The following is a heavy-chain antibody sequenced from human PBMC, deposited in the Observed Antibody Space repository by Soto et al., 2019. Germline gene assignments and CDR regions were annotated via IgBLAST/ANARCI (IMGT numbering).Heavy chain of an antibody. D-gene: IGHD6-6*01. CDR3: AREMISIAARPGYYYYGMDV. CDR1: GYTFTSYG. Sequence: ASVKVSCKASGYTFTSYGISWVRQAPGQGLEWMGWISAYNGNTNYAQKLQGRVAMTTDTSTSTAYMELRSLRSDDTAVYYCAREMISIAARPGYYYYGMDVWGQGTTVTVSS. V-gene: IGHV1-18*04. J-gene: IGHJ6*02. CDR2: ISAYNGNT.